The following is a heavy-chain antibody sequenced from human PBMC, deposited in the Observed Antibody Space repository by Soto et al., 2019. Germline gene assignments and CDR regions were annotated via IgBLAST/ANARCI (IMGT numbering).Heavy chain of an antibody. D-gene: IGHD6-6*01. CDR3: ARDRNRGGGTSYSSSSSYYYYYGMDV. Sequence: GGSLRLSCAASGFTFSNAWMSWVRQAPGKGLEWVGRIKSKTDGGTTDYAAPVKGRFTISRDDSKNTLYLQMNSLRAEDTAVYYCARDRNRGGGTSYSSSSSYYYYYGMDVWGQGTTVTVSS. CDR1: GFTFSNAW. V-gene: IGHV3-15*01. CDR2: IKSKTDGGTT. J-gene: IGHJ6*02.